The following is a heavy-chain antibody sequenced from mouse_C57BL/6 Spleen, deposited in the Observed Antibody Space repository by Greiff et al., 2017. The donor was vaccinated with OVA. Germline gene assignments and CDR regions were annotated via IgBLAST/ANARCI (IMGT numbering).Heavy chain of an antibody. CDR1: GFSLTSYG. CDR2: IWSGGST. V-gene: IGHV2-2*01. D-gene: IGHD2-1*01. J-gene: IGHJ1*03. Sequence: QVQLKESGPGLVQPSQSLSITCTVSGFSLTSYGVHWVRQSPGKGLEWLGVIWSGGSTDYNAAFISRLSISKDNSKSQVFFKMNSLQADDTAIYYCARRGGNGGYWYFDVWGTGTTVTVSS. CDR3: ARRGGNGGYWYFDV.